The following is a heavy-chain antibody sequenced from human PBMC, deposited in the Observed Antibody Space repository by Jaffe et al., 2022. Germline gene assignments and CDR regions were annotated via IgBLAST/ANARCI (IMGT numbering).Heavy chain of an antibody. V-gene: IGHV4-39*01. CDR3: ARHKNYYDFWSGYSSYYYYYMDV. CDR1: GGSISSSSYY. CDR2: IYYSGST. D-gene: IGHD3-3*01. Sequence: QLQLQESGPGLVKPSETLSLTCTVSGGSISSSSYYWGWIRQPPGKGLEWIGSIYYSGSTYYNPSLKSRVTISVDTSKNQFSLKLSSVTAADTAVYYCARHKNYYDFWSGYSSYYYYYMDVWGKGTTVTVSS. J-gene: IGHJ6*03.